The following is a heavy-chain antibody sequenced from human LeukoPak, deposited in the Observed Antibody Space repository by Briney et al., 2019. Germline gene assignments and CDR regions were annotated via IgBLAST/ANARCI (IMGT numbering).Heavy chain of an antibody. D-gene: IGHD6-6*01. CDR1: GGSFSGYY. V-gene: IGHV4-34*01. CDR3: ARSREGSIDHEY. J-gene: IGHJ4*02. CDR2: INPSGNT. Sequence: KPSETLSLTCAVYGGSFSGYYWSWIRQTPGKGLEWIGEINPSGNTNYNPSLKSRVTTSVDTSKNQISLKLSSVTAAATAVYYCARSREGSIDHEYWGQGILVTVSS.